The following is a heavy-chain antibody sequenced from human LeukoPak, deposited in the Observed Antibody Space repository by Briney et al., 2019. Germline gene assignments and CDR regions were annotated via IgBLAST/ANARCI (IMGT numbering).Heavy chain of an antibody. D-gene: IGHD1-26*01. V-gene: IGHV3-48*01. J-gene: IGHJ4*02. CDR2: ISGSSSTI. CDR3: ARDTAIVGVKADFDY. Sequence: GGSLRLSCAASGFTFSSYSMNWVRQAPGKGLGWLSYISGSSSTIYYAESVKGRFTISRDNAKNSLYLQMNSLRVEDTAVYYCARDTAIVGVKADFDYWGQGTLVTVSS. CDR1: GFTFSSYS.